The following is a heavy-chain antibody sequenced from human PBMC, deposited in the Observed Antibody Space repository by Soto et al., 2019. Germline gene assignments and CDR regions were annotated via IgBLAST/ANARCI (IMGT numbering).Heavy chain of an antibody. D-gene: IGHD2-21*01. CDR1: GYSFTSYW. J-gene: IGHJ6*02. CDR2: IYPGDSDT. V-gene: IGHV5-51*01. Sequence: GESLKISCKGSGYSFTSYWIGWVRQMPGKGLEWMGIIYPGDSDTRYSPSFQGQVTISTDKSISTAYLQWSSLKASDTAMYYCARQGDPRIYHYYYGMDVWGQGTTVTGSS. CDR3: ARQGDPRIYHYYYGMDV.